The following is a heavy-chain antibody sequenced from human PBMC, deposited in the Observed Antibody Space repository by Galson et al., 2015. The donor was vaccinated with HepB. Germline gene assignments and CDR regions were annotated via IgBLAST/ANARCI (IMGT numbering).Heavy chain of an antibody. D-gene: IGHD3-3*01. CDR3: ARGLMVFGVFIRTYYYYGIDV. V-gene: IGHV4-34*01. CDR1: GGSFSGYY. CDR2: INHSGST. J-gene: IGHJ6*02. Sequence: SETLSLTCAVCGGSFSGYYWSWIRQPPGKGLEWIGEINHSGSTNHTPSLKSRVTISVDTSKNQFSLKLSSVTAADSAVYYCARGLMVFGVFIRTYYYYGIDVWGQGTTVTVSS.